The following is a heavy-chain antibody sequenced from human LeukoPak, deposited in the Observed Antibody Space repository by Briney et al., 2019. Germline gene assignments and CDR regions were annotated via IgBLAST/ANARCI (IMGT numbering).Heavy chain of an antibody. Sequence: KSGGSLRLSCAVSGFTFSNAWMSWVRQAPGKGLEWVGRIKSKTDGGTTDYAAAVKGRFTISRDDSKNTLYLQMNSLKTEGTAVYYCTGVSDYYDSSGYFRDYWGQGTLVTVSS. CDR1: GFTFSNAW. V-gene: IGHV3-15*01. CDR3: TGVSDYYDSSGYFRDY. J-gene: IGHJ4*02. CDR2: IKSKTDGGTT. D-gene: IGHD3-22*01.